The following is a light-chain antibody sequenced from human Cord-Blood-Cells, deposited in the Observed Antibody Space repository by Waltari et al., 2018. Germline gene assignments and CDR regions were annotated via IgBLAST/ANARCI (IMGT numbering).Light chain of an antibody. V-gene: IGLV2-11*01. J-gene: IGLJ1*01. CDR1: SSDVGGYNY. Sequence: QSALTQPRSVSGSPGQSVTISCTVTSSDVGGYNYVPWYQQHPGKAPKLMIYDVSKRPSGVPDRFSGSKSGNTASLTISGLQAEDEADYYCCSYAGSYVFGTGTKVTVL. CDR2: DVS. CDR3: CSYAGSYV.